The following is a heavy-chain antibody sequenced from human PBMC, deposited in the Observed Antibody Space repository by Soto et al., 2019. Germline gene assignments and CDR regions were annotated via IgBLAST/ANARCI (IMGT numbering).Heavy chain of an antibody. V-gene: IGHV3-23*01. CDR2: ISGSGGST. D-gene: IGHD2-15*01. CDR1: GFTFSSYA. CDR3: AKAPLGYCSGGSCYLEYFDY. J-gene: IGHJ4*02. Sequence: PGGSLSLSCAASGFTFSSYAMSWVRQAPGKGLEWVSAISGSGGSTYYADSVKGRFTISRDNSKNTLYLQMNSLRAEDTAVYYCAKAPLGYCSGGSCYLEYFDYWGQGTLVTVSS.